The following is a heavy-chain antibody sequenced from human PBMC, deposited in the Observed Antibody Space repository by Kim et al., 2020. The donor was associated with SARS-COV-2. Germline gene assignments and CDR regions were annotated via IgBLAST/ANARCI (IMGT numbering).Heavy chain of an antibody. CDR1: GGSISSGGYY. D-gene: IGHD2-2*02. V-gene: IGHV4-31*03. CDR2: IYYSGST. Sequence: SETLSLTCTVSGGSISSGGYYWSWIRQHPGKGLEWIGYIYYSGSTYDNPSLKSRVTISVDTSKNQFSLKLSSVTAADTAVYYCARVGCSSTSCYNYYYYYGMDVWDQGTTVTVSS. CDR3: ARVGCSSTSCYNYYYYYGMDV. J-gene: IGHJ6*02.